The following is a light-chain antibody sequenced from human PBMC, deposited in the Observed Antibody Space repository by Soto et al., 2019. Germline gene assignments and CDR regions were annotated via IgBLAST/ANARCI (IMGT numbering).Light chain of an antibody. V-gene: IGKV1-12*01. CDR2: TGS. J-gene: IGKJ4*01. Sequence: DIQMTQSPSSVSAAVGDRVSITCRASQGISSWLAWYQQKPGRAPKLLFYTGSRFKSGVPSRFSGTGSGTAFTLTISSLQPEDVATYYCQQSNSFPLTCGGGTKVESK. CDR1: QGISSW. CDR3: QQSNSFPLT.